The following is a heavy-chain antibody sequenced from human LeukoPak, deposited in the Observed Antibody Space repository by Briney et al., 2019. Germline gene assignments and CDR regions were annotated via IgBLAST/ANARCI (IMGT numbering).Heavy chain of an antibody. Sequence: RGSLSLSCSASGFTVSSNYLRWLRQAPGKGREWVSVIYSGGSTYYADSVKGRFTISRDNSKNTLYLQMNSLRAEDTAVYYCARGSSWYYFDYWGQGTLVTVSS. CDR1: GFTVSSNY. V-gene: IGHV3-53*01. CDR3: ARGSSWYYFDY. J-gene: IGHJ4*02. CDR2: IYSGGST. D-gene: IGHD6-13*01.